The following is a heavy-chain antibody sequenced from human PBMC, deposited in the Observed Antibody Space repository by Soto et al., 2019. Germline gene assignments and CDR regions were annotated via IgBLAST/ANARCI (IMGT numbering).Heavy chain of an antibody. J-gene: IGHJ4*02. CDR3: AAGHRWSTIFHC. CDR1: RGSVNNGGYY. Sequence: SETLSLTCTVSRGSVNNGGYYWSWIRQHPGMDLEWIGYMYYSGTTYYTPTLKSRVDISIDTSKNQFSLHLASLTAADTAVYYCAAGHRWSTIFHCWGQGNLVTV. CDR2: MYYSGTT. V-gene: IGHV4-31*03. D-gene: IGHD1-26*01.